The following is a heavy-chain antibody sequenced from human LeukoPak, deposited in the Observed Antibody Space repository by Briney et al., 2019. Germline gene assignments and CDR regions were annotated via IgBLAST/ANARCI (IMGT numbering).Heavy chain of an antibody. CDR3: TTSLTMIVVNLEDY. Sequence: PGGSLRLSCAASGFTFSNAWMSWVRQAPGKGLEWVGRIKSKTDGGTTDYAAPVKGRFTISRDDSKNTLYLQMNSLKTEDTAVYYCTTSLTMIVVNLEDYWGQGTLVTVSS. V-gene: IGHV3-15*01. CDR2: IKSKTDGGTT. CDR1: GFTFSNAW. D-gene: IGHD3-22*01. J-gene: IGHJ4*02.